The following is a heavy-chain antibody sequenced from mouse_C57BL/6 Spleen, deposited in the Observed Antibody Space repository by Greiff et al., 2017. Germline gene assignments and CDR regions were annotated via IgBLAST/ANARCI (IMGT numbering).Heavy chain of an antibody. D-gene: IGHD2-4*01. J-gene: IGHJ2*01. CDR3: ARSTIYYEPYFDY. Sequence: VQLQQPGTELVKPGASVKLSCKASGYTFTSYWMHWVKQRPGQGLEWIGNINPSNGGTNYNEKFKSKATLTVDKSSSTAYMQLSSLTSEDSAVYYCARSTIYYEPYFDYWGQGTTLTVSS. V-gene: IGHV1-53*01. CDR2: INPSNGGT. CDR1: GYTFTSYW.